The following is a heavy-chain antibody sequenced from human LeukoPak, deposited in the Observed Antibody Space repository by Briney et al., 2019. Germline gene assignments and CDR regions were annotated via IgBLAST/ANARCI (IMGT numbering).Heavy chain of an antibody. V-gene: IGHV4-61*08. D-gene: IGHD2-2*01. J-gene: IGHJ4*02. CDR1: GGSISSGGYS. CDR2: VYHSGST. Sequence: SETLSLTCAVSGGSISSGGYSWSWLRQPPGKGLEWIGYVYHSGSTNYNPSLKSRVTMSVDTSKNQFSLKLTSVTAADTAVYSCARGHTSSSPVHFDYWGQGTLVTVSS. CDR3: ARGHTSSSPVHFDY.